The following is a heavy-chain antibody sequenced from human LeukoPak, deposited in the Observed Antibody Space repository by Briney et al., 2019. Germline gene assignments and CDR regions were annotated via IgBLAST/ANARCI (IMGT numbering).Heavy chain of an antibody. D-gene: IGHD6-6*01. J-gene: IGHJ6*02. Sequence: GGSLILSCAASGFTFSSYWMHWVRQAPGKGLVWVSRINSDGSSTSYADSVKGRFTISRDNAKNTLYLQMNSLRAEDTAVYNCARDRIAARPVYYYDMDVWGQGTTVTVSS. CDR1: GFTFSSYW. CDR3: ARDRIAARPVYYYDMDV. CDR2: INSDGSST. V-gene: IGHV3-74*01.